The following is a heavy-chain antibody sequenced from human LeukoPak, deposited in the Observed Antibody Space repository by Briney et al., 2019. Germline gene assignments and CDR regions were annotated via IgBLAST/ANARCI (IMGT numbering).Heavy chain of an antibody. J-gene: IGHJ4*02. Sequence: GGSLRLSCAASGFTFSSYGMHWVRQAPGKGLEWVAVIWYDGSNKYYADSVKGRFTISRDNSKNTLYLQMNSPRAEDTAVYYCAKDQVSAGYSSSLDYWGQGTLVTVSS. CDR2: IWYDGSNK. CDR1: GFTFSSYG. V-gene: IGHV3-33*06. D-gene: IGHD6-6*01. CDR3: AKDQVSAGYSSSLDY.